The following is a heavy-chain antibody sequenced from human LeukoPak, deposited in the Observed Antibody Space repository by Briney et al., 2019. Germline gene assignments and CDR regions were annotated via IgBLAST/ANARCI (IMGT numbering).Heavy chain of an antibody. CDR1: GFTFSSHS. CDR2: IWSDGSKK. D-gene: IGHD3-3*01. J-gene: IGHJ6*02. CDR3: ARDGLGFWYAMDV. Sequence: GGSLRLSCAASGFTFSSHSMNWVRQAPGKGLEWVAVIWSDGSKKYYVDSVKGRFTVSRDNSMDTLYLQMNSLRAEDTAVYYCARDGLGFWYAMDVWGQGTTVTVSS. V-gene: IGHV3-33*08.